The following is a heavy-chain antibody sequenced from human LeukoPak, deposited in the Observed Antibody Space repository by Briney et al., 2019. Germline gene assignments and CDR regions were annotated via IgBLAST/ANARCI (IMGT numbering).Heavy chain of an antibody. CDR3: ASSYCSGGSCYAFDY. CDR2: ISKSSSYI. Sequence: GGSLRLSCAASGFTFSSYAMSWVRQAPGKGLEWVSCISKSSSYIDYAGPVKGRFTISRDNAKNSLYLQMNSLRAEDTAVYYCASSYCSGGSCYAFDYWGQGTLVTVSS. D-gene: IGHD2-15*01. J-gene: IGHJ4*02. V-gene: IGHV3-21*01. CDR1: GFTFSSYA.